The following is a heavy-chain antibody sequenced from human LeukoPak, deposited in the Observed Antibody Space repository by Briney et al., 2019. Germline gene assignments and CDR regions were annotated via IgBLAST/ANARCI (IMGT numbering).Heavy chain of an antibody. Sequence: AETLSLTCTMSGLSNSGDYWSWIRHPAGEGLEWIGRIYPSGSTYLTPSLKSRVSMSVDMSKSQIFLKVDSVTAADTAVYYCARGYASGCYSTWGQGILVTVSS. CDR2: IYPSGST. CDR1: GLSNSGDY. CDR3: ARGYASGCYST. D-gene: IGHD3-10*01. J-gene: IGHJ5*02. V-gene: IGHV4-4*07.